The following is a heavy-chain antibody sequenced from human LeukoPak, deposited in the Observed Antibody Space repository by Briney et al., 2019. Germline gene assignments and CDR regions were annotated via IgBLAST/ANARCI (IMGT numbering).Heavy chain of an antibody. CDR2: IGTAGDT. J-gene: IGHJ5*02. CDR3: ARAVSYYGSGRDNWFDP. D-gene: IGHD3-10*01. CDR1: GFTFSSYD. Sequence: PGGSLRLSCAASGFTFSSYDMHWVRHATGKGLEWVSAIGTAGDTYYPGSVKGRFTISRENAKNSLYLQMNSLRAGDTAVYYCARAVSYYGSGRDNWFDPWGQGTLVTVSS. V-gene: IGHV3-13*01.